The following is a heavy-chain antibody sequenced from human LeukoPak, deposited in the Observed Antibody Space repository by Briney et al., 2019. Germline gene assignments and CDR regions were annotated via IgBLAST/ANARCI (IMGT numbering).Heavy chain of an antibody. CDR1: GFSFSSYA. J-gene: IGHJ4*02. CDR3: AKETRESSGWDFDD. Sequence: TGGSLRLSCAASGFSFSSYAMSWVRQAPGKGLEWVSAISGSAGSIYYAGSVKGRFTISRDNSKNTLYVQMNSLRAEDTAVYYCAKETRESSGWDFDDWGQGTLVTVSS. CDR2: ISGSAGSI. D-gene: IGHD6-19*01. V-gene: IGHV3-23*01.